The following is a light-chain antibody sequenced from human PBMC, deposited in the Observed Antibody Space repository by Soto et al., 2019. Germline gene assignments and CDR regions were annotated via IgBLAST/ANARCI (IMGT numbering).Light chain of an antibody. Sequence: DIVLTQSPGTLSLSPGERSTLSCRASQTIGSNYLAWYQHKHGQAPRXXIQGASRRATAVPDRFSGSGSGTAGTITISRLEPDDGEVYYGQQYRTSPWTFGQGTKVDIK. CDR2: GAS. CDR1: QTIGSNY. J-gene: IGKJ1*01. V-gene: IGKV3-20*01. CDR3: QQYRTSPWT.